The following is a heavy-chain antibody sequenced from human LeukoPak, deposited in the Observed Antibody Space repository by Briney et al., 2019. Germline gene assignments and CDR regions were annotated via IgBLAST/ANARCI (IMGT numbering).Heavy chain of an antibody. CDR2: IIPILDVA. D-gene: IGHD5-18*01. CDR3: ARFPVRGYTYGSVIHHMDV. Sequence: SVKISCKASGGTFNTYAITWVRQAPGQGLEWMGRIIPILDVADSAQRFQGRVTITADRSTSTVYMELNSLRSEDTAIYYCARFPVRGYTYGSVIHHMDVWGQGTTVIVSS. CDR1: GGTFNTYA. V-gene: IGHV1-69*04. J-gene: IGHJ6*02.